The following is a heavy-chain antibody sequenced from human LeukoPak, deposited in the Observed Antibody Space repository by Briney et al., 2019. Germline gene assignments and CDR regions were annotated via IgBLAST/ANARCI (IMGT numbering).Heavy chain of an antibody. CDR2: ISGRGDST. CDR3: AKAYSSGWHYDY. Sequence: GGSLRLSCADSGFTFSSYAMSWVCQAPGKGLEWVSVISGRGDSTSYADSVKGRFTISRDNSKNTLYLQMNSLRAEDTAVYYCAKAYSSGWHYDYWGQGTLVTVSS. J-gene: IGHJ4*02. V-gene: IGHV3-23*01. CDR1: GFTFSSYA. D-gene: IGHD6-19*01.